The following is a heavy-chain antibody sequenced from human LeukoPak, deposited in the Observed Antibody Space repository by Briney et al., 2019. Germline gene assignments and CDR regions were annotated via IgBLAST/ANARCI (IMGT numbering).Heavy chain of an antibody. V-gene: IGHV4-34*01. D-gene: IGHD6-6*01. CDR1: GGSFSNYY. CDR3: AREVSAQSSNDY. Sequence: SETLSLTCAVYGGSFSNYYWSWIRQPPGKGLEWIGEINHSGSTNYNPSLKSRVTISVDTSKNQFSLKLSSVTAADTAVYYCAREVSAQSSNDYWGQGTLVTVSS. CDR2: INHSGST. J-gene: IGHJ4*02.